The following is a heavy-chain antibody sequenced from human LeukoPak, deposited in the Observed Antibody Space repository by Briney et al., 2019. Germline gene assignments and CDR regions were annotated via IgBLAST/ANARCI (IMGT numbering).Heavy chain of an antibody. CDR2: IKQDGSEK. CDR3: ATTTWIQNYFDY. D-gene: IGHD5-18*01. Sequence: GGSLRLSCAASGFTFSSYWMSWVRRAPGKGLEWVANIKQDGSEKYYVDSVKGRFTISRDNAKNSLYLQMNSLRAEDTAVYYCATTTWIQNYFDYWGQGTLVTVSS. J-gene: IGHJ4*02. V-gene: IGHV3-7*01. CDR1: GFTFSSYW.